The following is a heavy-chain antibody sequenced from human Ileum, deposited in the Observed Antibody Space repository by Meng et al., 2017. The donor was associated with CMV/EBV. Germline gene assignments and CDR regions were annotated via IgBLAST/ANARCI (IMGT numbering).Heavy chain of an antibody. V-gene: IGHV4-34*01. CDR2: ISHVGDT. D-gene: IGHD3-3*01. J-gene: IGHJ4*02. Sequence: QVQLQQGGAGLLKPSETLSLMCAVYGGSFSEYHWSWIRQPPGKGLEWIGEISHVGDTNYNPSLRGRVTISVDMSKKQFSLNLASVTAADTAIYYCARASPQRRFLSYWGQGTLVTVSS. CDR3: ARASPQRRFLSY. CDR1: GGSFSEYH.